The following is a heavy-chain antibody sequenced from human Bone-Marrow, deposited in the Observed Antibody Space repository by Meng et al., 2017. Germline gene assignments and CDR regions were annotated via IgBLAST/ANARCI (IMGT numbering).Heavy chain of an antibody. J-gene: IGHJ5*02. CDR2: INPKSGDT. Sequence: ASVKVSCKPSGYNFPDYYIHWVRRAPGQGLEWMGRINPKSGDTHYAQKFQARVTMTGDTSISTAYMGLSRLRSDDTAVYYCARAPRESWFDPWGQGTLVTVSS. CDR3: ARAPRESWFDP. CDR1: GYNFPDYY. V-gene: IGHV1-2*06.